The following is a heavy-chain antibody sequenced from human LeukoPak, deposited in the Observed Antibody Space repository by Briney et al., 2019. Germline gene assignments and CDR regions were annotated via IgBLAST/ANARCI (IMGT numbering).Heavy chain of an antibody. D-gene: IGHD2-15*01. J-gene: IGHJ2*01. CDR1: GFTFSSYE. V-gene: IGHV3-48*03. Sequence: GGSLRLSCAASGFTFSSYEMHWVRQAPGKGLEWLSNIDGSGSIIYRADSVKGRFTISRDNARNSVYLQMNSLRAEDTAVYFCAREQRVAGLGNFDLWGRGTLVTVSS. CDR3: AREQRVAGLGNFDL. CDR2: IDGSGSII.